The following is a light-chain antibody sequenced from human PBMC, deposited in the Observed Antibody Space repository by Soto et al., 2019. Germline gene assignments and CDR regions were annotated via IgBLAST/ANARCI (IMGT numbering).Light chain of an antibody. J-gene: IGLJ1*01. V-gene: IGLV2-14*03. CDR1: SSDVGAFNY. Sequence: QCVLTRPASVSGAAGEAIAISCTGTSSDVGAFNYVSWYQQHPGKAPKFMIFDVSSRPSGVSDRFSGSKSGNTASLTISGLQTEDEADYYCASYTTSSTYVLGTGTKVTVL. CDR2: DVS. CDR3: ASYTTSSTYV.